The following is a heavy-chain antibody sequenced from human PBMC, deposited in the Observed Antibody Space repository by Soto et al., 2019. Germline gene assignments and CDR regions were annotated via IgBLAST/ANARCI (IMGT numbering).Heavy chain of an antibody. Sequence: EVQVLESGGGLVQPGGSLRLSCAASGFTFSNCAMSWVRQAPGKGLEWVSTISGSDLSTYYADSVKGRFTISRDNYKNTLYLQMNSLRAEDTALYYCAKDIGGGWYYFDYWGQGTLVTVSS. CDR3: AKDIGGGWYYFDY. V-gene: IGHV3-23*01. CDR2: ISGSDLST. D-gene: IGHD6-19*01. J-gene: IGHJ4*02. CDR1: GFTFSNCA.